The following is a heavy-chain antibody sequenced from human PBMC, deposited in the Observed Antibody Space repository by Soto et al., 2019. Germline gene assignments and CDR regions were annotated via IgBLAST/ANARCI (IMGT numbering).Heavy chain of an antibody. V-gene: IGHV4-59*08. D-gene: IGHD4-17*01. CDR1: GGSISSYY. J-gene: IGHJ4*02. Sequence: QVQLQESGPGLVKPSETPSLTCTVSGGSISSYYWSWIRQPPGKGLECIGYIYYSGSTNYNPSLKSRVTISGDTSKNQFALKLSSVTAADTAVYYCARNYGDYVDYWGQGTLVTVSS. CDR2: IYYSGST. CDR3: ARNYGDYVDY.